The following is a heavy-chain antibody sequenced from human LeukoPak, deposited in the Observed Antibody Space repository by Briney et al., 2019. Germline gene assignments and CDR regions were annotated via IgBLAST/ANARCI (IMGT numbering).Heavy chain of an antibody. Sequence: SETLSLTCTVSGYSISSGYYWGWIRQPPGKGLEWIGSIYHSGSTYYNPSLKSRVTISVDTSKNQLSLKLSSVTAADTAVYYCASQYSSSWYLSDIWGQGTMVTVSS. CDR1: GYSISSGYY. D-gene: IGHD6-13*01. CDR3: ASQYSSSWYLSDI. V-gene: IGHV4-38-2*02. J-gene: IGHJ3*02. CDR2: IYHSGST.